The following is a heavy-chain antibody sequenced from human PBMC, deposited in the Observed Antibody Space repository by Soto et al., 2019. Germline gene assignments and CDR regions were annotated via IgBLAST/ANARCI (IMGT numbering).Heavy chain of an antibody. CDR1: GFTFSSYA. J-gene: IGHJ4*02. CDR2: ISGSGGST. D-gene: IGHD3-22*01. CDR3: ATRAYYYDSSGYFDY. Sequence: GGSLRLSCAASGFTFSSYAMSWVRQAPGKGLEWVSAISGSGGSTYYADSVKGRFTISRDNSKNTLYLQMNSLRAEDTAVYYYATRAYYYDSSGYFDYWGQGTLVTVSS. V-gene: IGHV3-23*01.